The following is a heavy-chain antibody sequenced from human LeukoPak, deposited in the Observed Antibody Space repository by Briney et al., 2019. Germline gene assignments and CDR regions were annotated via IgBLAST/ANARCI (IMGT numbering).Heavy chain of an antibody. V-gene: IGHV1-2*02. CDR1: GYTFTGYY. CDR3: ARDLQAPGGYLFALWFGEFDY. CDR2: INPNSGGT. D-gene: IGHD3-10*01. Sequence: ASVKVSCKASGYTFTGYYMHWVRQAPGQGLEWMGWINPNSGGTNYAQKFQGRVTMTRDTSISTAYMELSRLRSDDTAVYYCARDLQAPGGYLFALWFGEFDYWGQGTLVTVSS. J-gene: IGHJ4*02.